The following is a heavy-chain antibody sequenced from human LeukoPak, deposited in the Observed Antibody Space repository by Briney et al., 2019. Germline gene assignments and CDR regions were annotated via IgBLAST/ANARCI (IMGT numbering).Heavy chain of an antibody. Sequence: PSETLSLTCTVSGGSISSYYWSWIRQPPGKGLEWIGYIYYSGSTNYNPSLKSRVTISVDTSKNQFFLKLSSVTAADTAVYYCAREGAGPYSGSYSARDAFDIWGQGTMVTVSS. D-gene: IGHD1-26*01. CDR1: GGSISSYY. V-gene: IGHV4-59*01. CDR3: AREGAGPYSGSYSARDAFDI. CDR2: IYYSGST. J-gene: IGHJ3*02.